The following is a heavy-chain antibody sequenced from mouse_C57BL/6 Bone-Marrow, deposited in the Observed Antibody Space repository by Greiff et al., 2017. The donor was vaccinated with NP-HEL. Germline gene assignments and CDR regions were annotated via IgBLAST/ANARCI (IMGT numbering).Heavy chain of an antibody. D-gene: IGHD3-1*01. Sequence: VQRVESGAELVRPGTSVKVSCKASGYAFTNYLIEWVKQRPGQGLEWIGVINPGSGGTNYNEKFKGKATLTADKSSSTAYMQLSSLTSEDSAVYFCARSSAYWGQGTSVTVSS. CDR2: INPGSGGT. CDR3: ARSSAY. J-gene: IGHJ4*01. V-gene: IGHV1-54*01. CDR1: GYAFTNYL.